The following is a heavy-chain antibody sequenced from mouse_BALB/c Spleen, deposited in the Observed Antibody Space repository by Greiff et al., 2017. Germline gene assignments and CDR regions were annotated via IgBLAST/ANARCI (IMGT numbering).Heavy chain of an antibody. CDR1: GFTFSSYA. CDR3: ARGLRVPSFDY. J-gene: IGHJ2*01. Sequence: EVQRVESGGGLVKPGGSLKLSCAASGFTFSSYAMSWVRQTPEKRLEWVATISSGGSYTYYPDSVKGRFTISRDNAKNTLYLQMSSLRSEDTAMYYCARGLRVPSFDYWGQGTTLTVSS. V-gene: IGHV5-9-3*01. D-gene: IGHD1-1*01. CDR2: ISSGGSYT.